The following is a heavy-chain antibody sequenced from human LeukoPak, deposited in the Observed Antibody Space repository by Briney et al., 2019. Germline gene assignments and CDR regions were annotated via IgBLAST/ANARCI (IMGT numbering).Heavy chain of an antibody. V-gene: IGHV4-34*01. Sequence: SETLSLTCAVYGGSFSGYYWSWIRQPPGKGLEWIGEINHSGSTNYNPSLKSRVTMSVDTSKNQFSLKLSSVTAADTAVYYCAREVVVPAAPIKGFMDVWGQGTTVTVSS. CDR3: AREVVVPAAPIKGFMDV. J-gene: IGHJ6*02. CDR2: INHSGST. D-gene: IGHD2-2*01. CDR1: GGSFSGYY.